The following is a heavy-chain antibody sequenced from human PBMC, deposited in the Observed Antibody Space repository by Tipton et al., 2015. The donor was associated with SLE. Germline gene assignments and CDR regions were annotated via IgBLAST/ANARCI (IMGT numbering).Heavy chain of an antibody. Sequence: TLSLTCTVSGDSIRSYYWSWIRQPPRKGLEWIGYIYHSGSTNYNPSLKSRVIISVDTSKNQFSLKLNSVTAADTAVYYCARVGVFGVSECYFDYWGQGTLVTVSS. J-gene: IGHJ4*02. D-gene: IGHD3-3*01. CDR2: IYHSGST. CDR1: GDSIRSYY. V-gene: IGHV4-59*01. CDR3: ARVGVFGVSECYFDY.